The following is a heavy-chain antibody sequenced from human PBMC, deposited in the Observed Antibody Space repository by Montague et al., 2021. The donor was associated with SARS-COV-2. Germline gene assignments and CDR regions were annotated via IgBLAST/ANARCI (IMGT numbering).Heavy chain of an antibody. V-gene: IGHV4-39*01. J-gene: IGHJ4*02. D-gene: IGHD3-22*01. CDR2: IYYSGST. CDR1: GGSISSSSYY. CDR3: ASPGVYYDSSGLLGFDY. Sequence: SETLSLTCTVSGGSISSSSYYWGWIRQPPGKGLEWTVSIYYSGSTYYNPSLKIRVIISVDTSKNQFSLKLSSVTAADTAVYYCASPGVYYDSSGLLGFDYWGQGTLVTVSS.